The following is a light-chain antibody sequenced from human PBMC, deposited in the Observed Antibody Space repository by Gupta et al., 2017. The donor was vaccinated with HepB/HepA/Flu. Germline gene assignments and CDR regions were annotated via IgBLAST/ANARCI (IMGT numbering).Light chain of an antibody. J-gene: IGKJ2*01. Sequence: IVLTQSPGTLPLSPGERATLSCRASQSVSTAYLAWYQQKPGQAPRLLIHSASSRATGVPNRFSGSGSGTDFTLTINRLEPEDFAVYYCQQYDGSSFTFGQGTKLDIK. CDR1: QSVSTAY. V-gene: IGKV3-20*01. CDR3: QQYDGSSFT. CDR2: SAS.